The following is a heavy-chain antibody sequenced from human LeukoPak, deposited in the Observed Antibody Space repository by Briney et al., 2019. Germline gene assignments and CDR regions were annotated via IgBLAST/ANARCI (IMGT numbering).Heavy chain of an antibody. V-gene: IGHV3-20*04. CDR2: INWNGGTT. CDR3: ARDKHYYDSSNYV. J-gene: IGHJ4*02. CDR1: GFTFNDYG. Sequence: GGSLRLSCAASGFTFNDYGMSWVRQGPGTGLEWVSGINWNGGTTGYAESVRGRFTISRDNAKNSLYLQMNSLRAEDTALYYCARDKHYYDSSNYVWGQGTLVTVSS. D-gene: IGHD3-22*01.